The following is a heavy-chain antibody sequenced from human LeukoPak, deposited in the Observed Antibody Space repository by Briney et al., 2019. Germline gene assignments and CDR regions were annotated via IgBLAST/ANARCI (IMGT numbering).Heavy chain of an antibody. CDR3: ARGYYDSSGYPRTDDYYFDY. Sequence: SETLSLTCTVSGGSISSYYWSWIREPPGKGLEWIWDIYYSGSTNYNPSLKSRVTISVDTSKNQFSLKLSSVTAADTAVYYCARGYYDSSGYPRTDDYYFDYWGQGTLVTVSS. CDR1: GGSISSYY. V-gene: IGHV4-59*01. D-gene: IGHD3-22*01. CDR2: IYYSGST. J-gene: IGHJ4*02.